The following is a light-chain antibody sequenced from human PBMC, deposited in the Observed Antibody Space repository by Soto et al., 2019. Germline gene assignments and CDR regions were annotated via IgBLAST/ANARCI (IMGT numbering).Light chain of an antibody. CDR2: DVS. CDR3: QQYDNLPLT. J-gene: IGKJ4*01. Sequence: DIQMTQSPSSLSASVGDRVTITCQASQDITNYLNWYQQKPGKAPKLLIYDVSKLEAGVPSRFSGSGSGTDFTLTITSLQPEDIATYYCQQYDNLPLTFGGGTKVDIK. CDR1: QDITNY. V-gene: IGKV1-33*01.